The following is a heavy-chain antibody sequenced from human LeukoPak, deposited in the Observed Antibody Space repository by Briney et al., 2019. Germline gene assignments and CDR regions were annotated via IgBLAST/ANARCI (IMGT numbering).Heavy chain of an antibody. V-gene: IGHV4-59*01. D-gene: IGHD4-17*01. CDR2: IYYSGST. CDR1: GDSISSYY. Sequence: PSETLSLTCTVSGDSISSYYWSWIQQPPGKGLEWIGYIYYSGSTNYNPSLKSRVTISVDTSKNKFSLKLSSVTAADTAVYYCAREPTVTTYAFDIWGQGTMVTVSS. J-gene: IGHJ3*02. CDR3: AREPTVTTYAFDI.